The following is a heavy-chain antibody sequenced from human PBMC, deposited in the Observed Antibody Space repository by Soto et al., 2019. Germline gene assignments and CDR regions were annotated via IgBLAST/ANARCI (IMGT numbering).Heavy chain of an antibody. CDR3: AKGERSSWYGHRTYYFDY. J-gene: IGHJ4*02. CDR1: GFTFSSYG. D-gene: IGHD6-13*01. Sequence: QVQLVESGGGVVQPGRSLRLSCAASGFTFSSYGMHWVRQAPGKGLEWVAVISYDESNKYYADSVKGRFTISRDNSKNTLYLQMNSLRAEDTAVYYCAKGERSSWYGHRTYYFDYWGQGTLVTVSS. CDR2: ISYDESNK. V-gene: IGHV3-30*18.